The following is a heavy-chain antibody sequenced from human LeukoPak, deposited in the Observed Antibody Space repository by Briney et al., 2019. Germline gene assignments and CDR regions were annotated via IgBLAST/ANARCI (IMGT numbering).Heavy chain of an antibody. CDR2: INLSGGTT. Sequence: ASVKVSCKASGYTFTSYGISWVRQAPGQGLEWMGIINLSGGTTDYAQKFQGRVTMTNDMSTSTVYMELSSLRSEDTAVYYCASGYSGYWGQGTLVTVSS. D-gene: IGHD3-22*01. CDR3: ASGYSGY. CDR1: GYTFTSYG. J-gene: IGHJ4*02. V-gene: IGHV1-46*01.